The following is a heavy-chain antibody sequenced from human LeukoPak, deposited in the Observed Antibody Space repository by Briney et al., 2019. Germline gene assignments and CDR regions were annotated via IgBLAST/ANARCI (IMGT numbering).Heavy chain of an antibody. D-gene: IGHD6-19*01. CDR3: AKGVTVSGTGDY. J-gene: IGHJ4*02. Sequence: GGSLRLSCAASGFTFNIYWMHWVRQVPGKGLVWVSRINSDGSITNYADSVKGRFTISRDNSKNTLYLQMNSLRVEDTAVYYCAKGVTVSGTGDYWGQGTLVTVSS. CDR1: GFTFNIYW. CDR2: INSDGSIT. V-gene: IGHV3-74*01.